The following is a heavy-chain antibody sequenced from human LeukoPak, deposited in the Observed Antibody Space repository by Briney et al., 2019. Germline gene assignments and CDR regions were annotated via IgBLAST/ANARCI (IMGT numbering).Heavy chain of an antibody. V-gene: IGHV5-51*01. CDR2: IYPGDSDT. Sequence: GESLKISGKGSGYSFTSYWIGWVRQMPGKGLEWMGIIYPGDSDTRYSPSFQGQVTISADKSISTAYLQWSSLKASDTAMYYCARLGPTRRRQTEPFDYWGQGTLVTVSS. CDR3: ARLGPTRRRQTEPFDY. CDR1: GYSFTSYW. J-gene: IGHJ4*02. D-gene: IGHD3-16*01.